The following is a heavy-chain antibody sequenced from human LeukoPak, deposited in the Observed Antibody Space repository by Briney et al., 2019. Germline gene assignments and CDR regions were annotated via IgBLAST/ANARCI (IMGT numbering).Heavy chain of an antibody. CDR3: ARTTVTTYYYYYYMDV. J-gene: IGHJ6*03. CDR1: GGSISSHY. Sequence: SETLSLTCTVSGGSISSHYWSWIRQPPRKGLEWIGYIYYSGSTNYNPSLKSRVTISVDTSKNQFSLKLSSVTAADTAVYYCARTTVTTYYYYYYMDVWGKGTTVTVSS. D-gene: IGHD4-17*01. V-gene: IGHV4-59*11. CDR2: IYYSGST.